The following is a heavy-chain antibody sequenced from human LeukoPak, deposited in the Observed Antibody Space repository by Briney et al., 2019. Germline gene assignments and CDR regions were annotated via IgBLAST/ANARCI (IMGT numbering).Heavy chain of an antibody. V-gene: IGHV4-59*01. D-gene: IGHD3-3*01. CDR2: IYYSGST. CDR3: AGWRAPYCYYGMDV. J-gene: IGHJ6*02. CDR1: GGSISSYY. Sequence: PSETLSLTCTVSGGSISSYYWSWIRQPPGKGLEWIGYIYYSGSTNYNPSLKSRVTISVDTSKNQFSLKLSSVTAADTAVYYCAGWRAPYCYYGMDVWGQGTTVTVSS.